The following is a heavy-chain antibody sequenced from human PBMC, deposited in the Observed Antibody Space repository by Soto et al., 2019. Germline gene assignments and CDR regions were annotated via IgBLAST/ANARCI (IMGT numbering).Heavy chain of an antibody. CDR2: ISYDGSNK. Sequence: GGSLRLSCAASGFTFSSYGMHWVRQAPGKGLEWVAVISYDGSNKYYADSVKGRFTISRDNSKNTLYLQMNSLRAEDTAVYYCAKDGMDSYGLINGEYYFDYWGQGTLVTVSS. CDR3: AKDGMDSYGLINGEYYFDY. CDR1: GFTFSSYG. V-gene: IGHV3-30*18. J-gene: IGHJ4*02. D-gene: IGHD5-18*01.